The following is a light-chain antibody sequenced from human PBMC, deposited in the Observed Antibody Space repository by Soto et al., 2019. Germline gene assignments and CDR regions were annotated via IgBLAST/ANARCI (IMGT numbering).Light chain of an antibody. CDR1: SSNIGSNT. V-gene: IGLV1-44*01. CDR3: STWYDSLSALVV. CDR2: SNN. Sequence: QSVLTQPPSASGTPGQRVTMSCSGSSSNIGSNTVNWYQQLPGTAPKHLIYSNNQRPSGVPDRFSGSKSGTSASLAISWLLSEDEDDYYCSTWYDSLSALVVFGGGTKVTVL. J-gene: IGLJ2*01.